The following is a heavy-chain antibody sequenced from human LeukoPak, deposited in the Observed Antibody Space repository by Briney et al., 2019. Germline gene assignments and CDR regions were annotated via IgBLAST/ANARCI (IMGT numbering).Heavy chain of an antibody. J-gene: IGHJ2*01. Sequence: SVTVSCKASGFTFTSSAVQWVRQARGQRLEWIGWIVVGSGNTNYAQKFQERVTITRDMSTSTAYMELSSLRSEDTAVYYCAADQVARVYDLWGRGTLVTVSS. D-gene: IGHD5-12*01. V-gene: IGHV1-58*01. CDR2: IVVGSGNT. CDR3: AADQVARVYDL. CDR1: GFTFTSSA.